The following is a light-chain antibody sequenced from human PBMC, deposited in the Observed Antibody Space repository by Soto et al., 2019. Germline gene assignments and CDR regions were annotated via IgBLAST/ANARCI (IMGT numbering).Light chain of an antibody. CDR1: QSVSSN. CDR3: QQYNNWPPKHT. V-gene: IGKV3-15*01. J-gene: IGKJ2*01. CDR2: GAS. Sequence: EIVMTRSPATLSVSPGERATLSCRASQSVSSNLAWYQQKPGQAPRLLIYGASTRATGIPARFSGSGSGTEFTLTISSLQSEDFAVYYCQQYNNWPPKHTFGQGTKLEIK.